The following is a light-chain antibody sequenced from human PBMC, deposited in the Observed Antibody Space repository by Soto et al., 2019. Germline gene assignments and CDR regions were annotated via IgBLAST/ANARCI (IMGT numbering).Light chain of an antibody. CDR1: QSVSSTY. V-gene: IGKV3-20*01. CDR2: GES. J-gene: IGKJ2*01. CDR3: QQYGSSPYT. Sequence: EIVLTQSPGTLSLSPGERATLSCRASQSVSSTYLAWFQQKPGQAPRLLIYGESTRATGIPDRFSGSGSGTDFTLTISRLEAEDFAVYYCQQYGSSPYTFGQGTKLEIK.